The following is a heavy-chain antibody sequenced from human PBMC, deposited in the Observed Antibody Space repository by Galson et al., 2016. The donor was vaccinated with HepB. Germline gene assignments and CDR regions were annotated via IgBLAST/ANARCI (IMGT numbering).Heavy chain of an antibody. Sequence: SLRLSCAASEFTFSTYGMHWVRQAPGKGLEWVALIWRDGSNKYYADSGKGRFTISRDNPKNTPYQQMNSLKVEDTAVYYCAREMHVAAAAAFDFWGRGTLVTVSS. CDR3: AREMHVAAAAAFDF. CDR2: IWRDGSNK. D-gene: IGHD6-13*01. J-gene: IGHJ4*02. V-gene: IGHV3-33*01. CDR1: EFTFSTYG.